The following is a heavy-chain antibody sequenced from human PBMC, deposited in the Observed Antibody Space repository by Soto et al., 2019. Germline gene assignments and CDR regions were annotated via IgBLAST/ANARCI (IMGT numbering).Heavy chain of an antibody. V-gene: IGHV4-39*01. CDR2: ISNIGKT. CDR1: GASISSTDFS. CDR3: ARCIPDYFGAGRSAEGQGWFDP. D-gene: IGHD3-10*01. J-gene: IGHJ5*02. Sequence: PSETLSLTCSVSGASISSTDFSWGWIRQPPGKGLEWIATISNIGKTYYNPSLKSRVTISADTSKNQFSLNVISVTAADTAVYFCARCIPDYFGAGRSAEGQGWFDPWGQGTLVTVSS.